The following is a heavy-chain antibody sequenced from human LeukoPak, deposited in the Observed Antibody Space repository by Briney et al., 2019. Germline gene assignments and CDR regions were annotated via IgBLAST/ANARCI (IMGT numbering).Heavy chain of an antibody. CDR3: ARSPNYYYYGMDV. CDR2: IYYSGST. V-gene: IGHV4-61*01. Sequence: SETLSLTCTVSGGSVSSGSYYWSWTRQPPGKGLEWIGYIYYSGSTNYNPSLKSRVTISVDTSKNQFSLKLSSVTAADTAVYYCARSPNYYYYGMDVWGKGTTVTVSS. J-gene: IGHJ6*04. CDR1: GGSVSSGSYY.